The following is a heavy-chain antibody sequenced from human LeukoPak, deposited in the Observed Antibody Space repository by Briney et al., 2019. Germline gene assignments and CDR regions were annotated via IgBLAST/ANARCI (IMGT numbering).Heavy chain of an antibody. Sequence: ASVKVSCKASGDTFSSYAISWVRQAPGQGLEWMGGIIPIFGTANYAQKFQGRVTITADESTSTAYMELSSLRSEDTAVYYCAREGPVVAAATGDAFDIWGQGTMVTVSS. CDR2: IIPIFGTA. D-gene: IGHD2-15*01. CDR3: AREGPVVAAATGDAFDI. V-gene: IGHV1-69*13. CDR1: GDTFSSYA. J-gene: IGHJ3*02.